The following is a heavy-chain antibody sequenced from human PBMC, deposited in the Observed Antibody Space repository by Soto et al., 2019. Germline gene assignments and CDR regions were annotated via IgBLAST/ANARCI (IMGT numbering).Heavy chain of an antibody. D-gene: IGHD6-6*01. V-gene: IGHV1-69*01. CDR2: IIPIFGTA. CDR1: GGTFSSYA. J-gene: IGHJ6*02. CDR3: ARAIAARPVYYYGMDV. Sequence: QVQLVQSGAEVKKPGSSVKVSCKASGGTFSSYAISWVRQAPGRGLEWMGGIIPIFGTANYAQKFQGRVTITADESTSTAYMELSSLRSEDTAVYYCARAIAARPVYYYGMDVWGQGTTVTVSS.